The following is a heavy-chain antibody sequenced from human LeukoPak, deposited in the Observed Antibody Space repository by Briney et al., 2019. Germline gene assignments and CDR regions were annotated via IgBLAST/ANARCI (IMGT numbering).Heavy chain of an antibody. CDR3: ARREAVTGTPRAWFDP. D-gene: IGHD6-19*01. CDR1: GGSFSTYY. Sequence: SSETLSLTCTVSGGSFSTYYWTWIRQPPGKGLEWIGYIYSGGSTNYNPSLKSRVTISLDTSKNQFSLKRTSVSAADTAVYYCARREAVTGTPRAWFDPWGQGTLVTVSS. CDR2: IYSGGST. J-gene: IGHJ5*02. V-gene: IGHV4-59*08.